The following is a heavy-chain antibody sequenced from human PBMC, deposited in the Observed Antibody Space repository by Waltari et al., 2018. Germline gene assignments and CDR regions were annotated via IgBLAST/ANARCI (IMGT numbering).Heavy chain of an antibody. D-gene: IGHD2-15*01. J-gene: IGHJ1*01. V-gene: IGHV3-74*01. CDR3: AAPGGNDLEYLQR. CDR2: INSEGSST. CDR1: GITFNTHW. Sequence: EVQLVESGGGLVQPGGSLRLSCAASGITFNTHWMHWVRQAPGKGLVWVSRINSEGSSTIYADSVKGRFTISRDNAKNTLYLEMKSLRAEDTAVYYCAAPGGNDLEYLQRWGQGTLVTVSS.